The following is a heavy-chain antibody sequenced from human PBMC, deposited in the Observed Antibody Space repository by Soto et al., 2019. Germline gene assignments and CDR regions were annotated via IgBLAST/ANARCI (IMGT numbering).Heavy chain of an antibody. CDR2: LYNDERT. V-gene: IGHV4-38-2*02. CDR3: AREPLAHSYFDF. J-gene: IGHJ4*02. Sequence: SETLSLTCTVSGYSISSGYYWSWIRQPAGKGLEWLGRLYNDERTNYNPSLKSRVTMSMDTSKNQFSLKLTSVTAADSAVYFCAREPLAHSYFDFWGQGILVTVSS. CDR1: GYSISSGYY.